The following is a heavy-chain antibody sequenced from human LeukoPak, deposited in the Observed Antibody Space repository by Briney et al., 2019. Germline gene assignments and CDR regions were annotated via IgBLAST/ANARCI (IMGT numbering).Heavy chain of an antibody. CDR3: ARLSAVVAATFDY. V-gene: IGHV1-2*02. Sequence: GASVKVSCKASGYSFTSHYMHWVRQAPGQGLEWMGWINPNSGGTNYAQKFQGRVTMTRDTSISTAYMELSRLRSDDTAVYYCARLSAVVAATFDYWGQGTLVTVSS. D-gene: IGHD2-15*01. CDR2: INPNSGGT. J-gene: IGHJ4*02. CDR1: GYSFTSHY.